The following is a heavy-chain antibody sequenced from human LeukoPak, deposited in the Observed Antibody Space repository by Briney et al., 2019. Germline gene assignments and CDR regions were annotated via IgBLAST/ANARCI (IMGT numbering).Heavy chain of an antibody. CDR1: GFTFSTYW. V-gene: IGHV3-7*01. CDR3: ARDYGGRLGHFDY. J-gene: IGHJ4*02. CDR2: INEDGREK. Sequence: GGSLRLSCAASGFTFSTYWMSGVRQLPGKGLQGGANINEDGREKDCVGSVKGRFTSPRDNAKNSLYLHMDSLRAEDTAVYYCARDYGGRLGHFDYWAQGTLVTVSS. D-gene: IGHD4-23*01.